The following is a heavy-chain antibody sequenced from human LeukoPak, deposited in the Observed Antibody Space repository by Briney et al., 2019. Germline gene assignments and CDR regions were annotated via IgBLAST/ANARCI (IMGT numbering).Heavy chain of an antibody. D-gene: IGHD3-22*01. V-gene: IGHV1-2*02. CDR1: GYTFTGYY. Sequence: GASVTVSCKASGYTFTGYYMHWVRQAPGQGLEWMGWINPNSGGTNYAQKFQGRVTMTRDTSISTAYMELSRLRSDDTAVYYCARDLTMIVVVRSGGEYYYYGMDVWGQGTTVTVSS. J-gene: IGHJ6*02. CDR2: INPNSGGT. CDR3: ARDLTMIVVVRSGGEYYYYGMDV.